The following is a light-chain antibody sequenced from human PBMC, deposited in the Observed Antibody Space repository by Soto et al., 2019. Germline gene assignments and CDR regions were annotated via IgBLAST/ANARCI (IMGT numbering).Light chain of an antibody. Sequence: QSALTQPASVSGSPGQSITISCTGTSSVVGGYNFVSWYQQHPGKAPKLMIYDVSIRPSGVSNRFSGSKSGTTASLTISGLQAVDEADYYCCSYTSSTSYVFGTGTKVTVL. CDR3: CSYTSSTSYV. CDR1: SSVVGGYNF. V-gene: IGLV2-14*01. CDR2: DVS. J-gene: IGLJ1*01.